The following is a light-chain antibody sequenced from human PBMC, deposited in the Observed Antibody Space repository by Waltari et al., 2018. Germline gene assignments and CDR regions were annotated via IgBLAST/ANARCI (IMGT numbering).Light chain of an antibody. V-gene: IGKV1-5*03. CDR3: QQFHSYSWT. J-gene: IGKJ1*01. Sequence: DTQMTQSLSPLSASVGDRVTITCRARNSMSDWLAWYQQKPGEAPKLLIYRASTLESGVPSRFSGSGSGTEFTLTINSLQPDDFATYYCQQFHSYSWTFGQGTKVEIK. CDR1: NSMSDW. CDR2: RAS.